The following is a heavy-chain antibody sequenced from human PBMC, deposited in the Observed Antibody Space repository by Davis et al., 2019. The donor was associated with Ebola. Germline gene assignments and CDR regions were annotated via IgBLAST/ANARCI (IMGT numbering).Heavy chain of an antibody. D-gene: IGHD6-19*01. CDR1: GFTFTTYY. J-gene: IGHJ6*02. V-gene: IGHV4-59*01. Sequence: MPGGSLRLSCAASGFTFTTYYITWVRQAPGKGLEWIGYIYNSGTTNYNPSLKSRVTISVDTSKNQFSLKMSSVTAADTAVYYCVRSIARGSGYYYGMDVWGQGTTVTVSS. CDR2: IYNSGTT. CDR3: VRSIARGSGYYYGMDV.